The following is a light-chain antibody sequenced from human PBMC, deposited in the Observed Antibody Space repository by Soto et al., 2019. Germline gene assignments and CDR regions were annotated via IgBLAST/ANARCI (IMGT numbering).Light chain of an antibody. Sequence: QSVLTQPPSVSAAPGQKVTISCSGSSSNIGTYSVSWYQQLPGSAPKLLIHENNKRPSGIPDRFSGSKSGTSATLGITGLQAGDEADYYCAAWDRSLTGGVFGGGTKLTVL. CDR2: ENN. CDR3: AAWDRSLTGGV. CDR1: SSNIGTYS. V-gene: IGLV1-51*02. J-gene: IGLJ3*02.